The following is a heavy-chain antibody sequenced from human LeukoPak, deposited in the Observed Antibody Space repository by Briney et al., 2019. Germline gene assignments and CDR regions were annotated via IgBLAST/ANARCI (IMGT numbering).Heavy chain of an antibody. CDR1: GFTFSSYS. CDR2: ISSSSSYI. V-gene: IGHV3-21*01. CDR3: ARQNDILTGPFDY. Sequence: GGSLRLSCAASGFTFSSYSMNWVRQAPGKGLEWASSISSSSSYIYYADSVKGRFTISRDNAKNSLYLQMNSLRAEDTAVYYCARQNDILTGPFDYWGQGTLVTVSS. D-gene: IGHD3-9*01. J-gene: IGHJ4*02.